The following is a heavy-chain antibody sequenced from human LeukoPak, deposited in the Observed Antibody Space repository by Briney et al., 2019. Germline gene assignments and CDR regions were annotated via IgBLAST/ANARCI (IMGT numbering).Heavy chain of an antibody. CDR1: GFTFSSYS. CDR3: ARDPSIVGAPPLDY. V-gene: IGHV3-21*01. CDR2: ISSSSSYI. D-gene: IGHD1-26*01. J-gene: IGHJ4*02. Sequence: GGSLRLSCAASGFTFSSYSMNWVRQAPGKGLEWVSSISSSSSYIYYADSVKGRFTISRDNAKNSLYLQMNSLRAEDTAVYHCARDPSIVGAPPLDYWGQGTPVTVSS.